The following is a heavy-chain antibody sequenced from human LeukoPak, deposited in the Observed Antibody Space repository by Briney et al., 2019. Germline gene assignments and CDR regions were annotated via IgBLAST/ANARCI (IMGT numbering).Heavy chain of an antibody. CDR2: ISGSGSII. CDR1: GFSFRSYE. D-gene: IGHD5-18*01. V-gene: IGHV3-48*03. CDR3: ARVSGIHAFDI. J-gene: IGHJ3*02. Sequence: PGGSLRLSCAASGFSFRSYEMNWVRQAPGKGLEWVSYISGSGSIIYYADSVKGRFTVSRDNAKNSLYLQMNDLRAEDTAVYYCARVSGIHAFDIWGQGTMVTVSS.